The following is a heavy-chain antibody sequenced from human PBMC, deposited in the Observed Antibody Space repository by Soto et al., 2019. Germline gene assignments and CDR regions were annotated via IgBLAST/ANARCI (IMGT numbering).Heavy chain of an antibody. CDR2: IGGSRSSPENT. D-gene: IGHD3-3*01. J-gene: IGHJ4*02. V-gene: IGHV3-23*01. Sequence: GGSLRLSCAASAFTFSSDAMNWVRQAPGKGLEWVSTIGGSRSSPENTYYADSVKGRFTISRDNAKNTVYLQMNSLRAEDKAVYYCARVMGSGYDFWSGYGYDFDEWGQGTLGNGS. CDR1: AFTFSSDA. CDR3: ARVMGSGYDFWSGYGYDFDE.